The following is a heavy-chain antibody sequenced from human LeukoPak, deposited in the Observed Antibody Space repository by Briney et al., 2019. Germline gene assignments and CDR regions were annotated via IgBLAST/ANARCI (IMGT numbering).Heavy chain of an antibody. Sequence: GGSLRLSCAASGFSFATYAMSWVRQAPAKGLEWVSGISGSGTSAHYADSAKGRFTISRDNSKNTLYLQMNSLRGEDTAVYYCARDSRWFGELGKNWFDPWGQGTLVTVSS. CDR2: ISGSGTSA. CDR1: GFSFATYA. D-gene: IGHD3-10*01. J-gene: IGHJ5*02. V-gene: IGHV3-23*01. CDR3: ARDSRWFGELGKNWFDP.